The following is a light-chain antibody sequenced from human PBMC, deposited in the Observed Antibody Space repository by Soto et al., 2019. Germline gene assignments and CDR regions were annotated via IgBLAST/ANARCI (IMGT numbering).Light chain of an antibody. Sequence: EIVLTQSPGTLSLFPGERATLSCRATQSVNSDYLAWYQQKPGQAPRLLIYIASRRATGIPDRFSGGGSGTDFTLTINRLGPEDFAVYYCQQYGTSPWTFGQGTKVEIK. V-gene: IGKV3-20*01. CDR1: QSVNSDY. CDR3: QQYGTSPWT. CDR2: IAS. J-gene: IGKJ1*01.